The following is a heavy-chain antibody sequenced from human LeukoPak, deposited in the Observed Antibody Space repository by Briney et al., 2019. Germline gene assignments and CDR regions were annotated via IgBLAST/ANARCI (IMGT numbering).Heavy chain of an antibody. Sequence: ASVKVSCKASGYTFTGYYMHWVRQAPGQGLEWMGWINPNSGGTNYAQKFQGRVTMTRDTSTSTVYMELSSLRSEDTAVYYCARGDHVRIYAESAFDIWGQGKMVTVSS. J-gene: IGHJ3*02. CDR2: INPNSGGT. CDR1: GYTFTGYY. CDR3: ARGDHVRIYAESAFDI. D-gene: IGHD5/OR15-5a*01. V-gene: IGHV1-2*02.